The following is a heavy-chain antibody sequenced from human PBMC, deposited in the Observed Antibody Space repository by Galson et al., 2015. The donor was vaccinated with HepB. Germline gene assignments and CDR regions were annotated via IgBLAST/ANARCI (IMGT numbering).Heavy chain of an antibody. Sequence: SLRLSCAASGYSFSSYAMSWVRQAPGKGLEWVSVITGSGSSTYYADSVKGRFTMSRDNPKNTLYLQMNNLRAEDTAVYYCAKESTASRLFDAFDVWGQGTMVTVSS. CDR3: AKESTASRLFDAFDV. J-gene: IGHJ3*01. D-gene: IGHD2-21*01. V-gene: IGHV3-23*01. CDR2: ITGSGSST. CDR1: GYSFSSYA.